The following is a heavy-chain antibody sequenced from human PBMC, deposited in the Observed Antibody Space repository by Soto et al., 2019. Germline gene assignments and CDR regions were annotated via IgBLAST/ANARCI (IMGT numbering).Heavy chain of an antibody. Sequence: GGSLRLSCAASGFTFSSYWMHWVRQAPGKGLVWVSRINSDGSSTSYADSVKGRFTISRDNAKNTLYLQMNRLRAEDTAVYYCARAKGFYGSGSYPFDYWGQGTLVTVSS. CDR2: INSDGSST. CDR1: GFTFSSYW. CDR3: ARAKGFYGSGSYPFDY. V-gene: IGHV3-74*01. D-gene: IGHD3-10*01. J-gene: IGHJ4*02.